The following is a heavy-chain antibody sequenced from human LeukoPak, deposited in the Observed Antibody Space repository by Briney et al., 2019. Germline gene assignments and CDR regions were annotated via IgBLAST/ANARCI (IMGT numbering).Heavy chain of an antibody. Sequence: PSETLSLTCTVSGYSISSGYYWGWIRPPPGKGLEWIGSTYHSGSTYYNPSLKSRVTISVDTSKNQFSLKLSSLTAADTAVYYCARSLRFLEWPSDAFDIWGQGTMVTVSS. J-gene: IGHJ3*02. CDR1: GYSISSGYY. CDR2: TYHSGST. V-gene: IGHV4-38-2*02. D-gene: IGHD3-3*01. CDR3: ARSLRFLEWPSDAFDI.